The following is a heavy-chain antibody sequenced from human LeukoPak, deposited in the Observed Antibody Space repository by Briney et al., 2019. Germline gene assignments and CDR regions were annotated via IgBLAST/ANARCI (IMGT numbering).Heavy chain of an antibody. CDR3: ARDLHYYDSSGPHDY. J-gene: IGHJ4*02. CDR1: GFTFSSYS. CDR2: ISSSSSYI. D-gene: IGHD3-22*01. Sequence: GGSLRLSCAASGFTFSSYSMNWVRHAPGEGLEWVSSISSSSSYIYYADSVKGRFTISRDNAKNALYLQMNRLRAEDTAVYYCARDLHYYDSSGPHDYWGQGTLVTVSS. V-gene: IGHV3-21*01.